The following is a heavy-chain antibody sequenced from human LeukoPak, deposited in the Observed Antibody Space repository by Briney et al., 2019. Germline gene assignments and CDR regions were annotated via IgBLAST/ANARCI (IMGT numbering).Heavy chain of an antibody. J-gene: IGHJ4*02. CDR2: ISGSGGNT. V-gene: IGHV3-23*01. CDR3: AKVFEYCSSTSCRPVDY. CDR1: GFTFSSYG. Sequence: GGSLRLSCAASGFTFSSYGMSWVRQAPGKGLEWVSAISGSGGNTYYADSVKGRFTISRDNSKNTLYLQMNSLRAEDTAVYYCAKVFEYCSSTSCRPVDYWGQGTLVTVSS. D-gene: IGHD2-2*01.